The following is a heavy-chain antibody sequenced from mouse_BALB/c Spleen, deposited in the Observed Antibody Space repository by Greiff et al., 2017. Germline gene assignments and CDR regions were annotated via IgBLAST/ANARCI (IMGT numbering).Heavy chain of an antibody. D-gene: IGHD1-1*01. J-gene: IGHJ3*01. V-gene: IGHV5-6-5*01. CDR2: ISSGGST. Sequence: EVQLVESGGGLVKPGGSLKLSCAASGFTFSSYAMSWVRQTPEKRLEWVASISSGGSTYYPDSVKGRFTISRDNARNILYLQMSSLRSEDTAMYYCARGSSSLAYWGQGTLVTVSA. CDR3: ARGSSSLAY. CDR1: GFTFSSYA.